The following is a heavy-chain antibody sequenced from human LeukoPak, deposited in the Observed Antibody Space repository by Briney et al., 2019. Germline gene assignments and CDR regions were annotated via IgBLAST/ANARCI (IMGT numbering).Heavy chain of an antibody. V-gene: IGHV4-34*01. Sequence: PSETLSLTCAVYGGSFSGYYWSWIRQPPGKGLEWIGEINHSGSTNYNPSLKGRVTISVDTSKNQFSLKLSSVTAADTAVYYCARVRRYYYDSSGYLDYWGQGTLVTVSS. CDR1: GGSFSGYY. CDR3: ARVRRYYYDSSGYLDY. D-gene: IGHD3-22*01. CDR2: INHSGST. J-gene: IGHJ4*02.